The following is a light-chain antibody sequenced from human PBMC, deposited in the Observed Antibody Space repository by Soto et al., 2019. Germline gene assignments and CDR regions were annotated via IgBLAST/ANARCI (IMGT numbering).Light chain of an antibody. CDR3: SSYTSSSTYVV. Sequence: QSALTQPASVSGSPGQSITISCTGTSSDVGGYNYVSWYQQHPGKAPKLMIYDVSNRPSGVSNRFSGSKSGNTASLNISGLQAEDEADYYYSSYTSSSTYVVFGGGTKLTVL. J-gene: IGLJ2*01. CDR2: DVS. CDR1: SSDVGGYNY. V-gene: IGLV2-14*01.